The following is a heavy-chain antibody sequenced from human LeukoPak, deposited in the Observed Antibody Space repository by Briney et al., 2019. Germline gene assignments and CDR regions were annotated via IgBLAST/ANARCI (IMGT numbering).Heavy chain of an antibody. CDR1: GGSISSYY. CDR2: IYYSGST. Sequence: SETLSLTCTVSGGSISSYYWSWIRQPPGKGVEWIGYIYYSGSTNYNPSLKSRVTISVDTSKNQFSLKLSSVTAADTAVYYCARGLRTRGSTSLWFGELSIDNWFDPWGQGTLVTVSS. CDR3: ARGLRTRGSTSLWFGELSIDNWFDP. V-gene: IGHV4-59*01. J-gene: IGHJ5*02. D-gene: IGHD3-10*01.